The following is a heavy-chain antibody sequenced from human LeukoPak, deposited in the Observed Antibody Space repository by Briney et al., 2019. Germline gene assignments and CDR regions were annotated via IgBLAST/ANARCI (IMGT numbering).Heavy chain of an antibody. V-gene: IGHV3-23*01. CDR2: ITGSGDSGDRT. CDR1: EFTFSSYA. Sequence: GGSLRLSCAASEFTFSSYAMSWVRQAPGKGLEWVSAITGSGDSGDRTYYADSVKGRFTISRDNSKKTLYLQMNSLRGGDTAVYYCARVPPHCSGGRCYLELDYYYGMDVWGQGTTVTVSS. D-gene: IGHD2-15*01. CDR3: ARVPPHCSGGRCYLELDYYYGMDV. J-gene: IGHJ6*02.